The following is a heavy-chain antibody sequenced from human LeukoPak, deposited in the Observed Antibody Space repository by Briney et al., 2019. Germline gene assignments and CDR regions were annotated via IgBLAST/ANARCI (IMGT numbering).Heavy chain of an antibody. D-gene: IGHD6-13*01. CDR3: AKYSSTWDEDY. CDR1: GFTFSTYA. Sequence: GGSLRLSCAASGFTFSTYAMTWVRQAPGKGLEWVSTINNSGAGTYHADSVKGRVTISRDNSKNTLYLQMNSLRAEDTAVYYCAKYSSTWDEDYWGQGTLVSVSS. CDR2: INNSGAGT. J-gene: IGHJ4*02. V-gene: IGHV3-23*01.